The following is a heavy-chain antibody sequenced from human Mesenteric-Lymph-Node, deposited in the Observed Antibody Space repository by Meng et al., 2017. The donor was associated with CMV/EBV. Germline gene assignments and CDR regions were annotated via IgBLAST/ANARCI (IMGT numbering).Heavy chain of an antibody. Sequence: GGSLRLSCAASGFTFSNYEMNWVRQAPGKGLEWVSYISSSGSTIYYADSVKGRFTISRDNAKKSLFLQMDSLRAEDSGIYYCARDPEFGALDYWGQGSLVTVSS. CDR3: ARDPEFGALDY. J-gene: IGHJ4*02. V-gene: IGHV3-48*03. CDR1: GFTFSNYE. CDR2: ISSSGSTI. D-gene: IGHD1-14*01.